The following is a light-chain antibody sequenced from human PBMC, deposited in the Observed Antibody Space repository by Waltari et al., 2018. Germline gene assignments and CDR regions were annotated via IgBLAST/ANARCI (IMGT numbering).Light chain of an antibody. V-gene: IGKV3-15*01. CDR1: QSISSD. Sequence: SSATLSVSPGERATLSCRASQSISSDLAWYQQKPGQAPRLLIYGASTRATGIPDRFSGSGSGTEFTLTISSLQSEDFAVYYCQQYYRWWTFGLGTKVERK. CDR2: GAS. CDR3: QQYYRWWT. J-gene: IGKJ1*01.